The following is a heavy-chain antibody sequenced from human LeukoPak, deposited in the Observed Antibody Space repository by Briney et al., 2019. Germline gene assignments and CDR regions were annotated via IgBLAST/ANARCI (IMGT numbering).Heavy chain of an antibody. Sequence: PGGSLRLSCAASGFTFSSYSMNWVRQAPGKGLEWVSYISSSGSTIYYADSVKGRFTISRDNAKNSLYLQMNSLRAEDTAVYYCAREGGGYSYGCDYWGQGTLVTVSS. CDR2: ISSSGSTI. CDR3: AREGGGYSYGCDY. V-gene: IGHV3-48*04. J-gene: IGHJ4*02. D-gene: IGHD5-18*01. CDR1: GFTFSSYS.